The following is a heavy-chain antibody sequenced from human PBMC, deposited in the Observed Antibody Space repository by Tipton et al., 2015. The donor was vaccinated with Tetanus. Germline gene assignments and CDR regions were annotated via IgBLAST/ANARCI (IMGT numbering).Heavy chain of an antibody. Sequence: QLVQSGAEVKKAGESLKISCKGSGYSFSGYWIGWVRQMPGKGLEWMGIIYTGDSDATYSPSFQGQVTISADNSISTAYLQWRSLKASDTAIYFCARLPKHYSASGSTWGQGTLVTVSS. CDR1: GYSFSGYW. V-gene: IGHV5-51*01. D-gene: IGHD3-10*01. CDR3: ARLPKHYSASGST. CDR2: IYTGDSDA. J-gene: IGHJ5*02.